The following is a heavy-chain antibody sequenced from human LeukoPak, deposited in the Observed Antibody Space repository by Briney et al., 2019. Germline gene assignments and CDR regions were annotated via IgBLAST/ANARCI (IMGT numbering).Heavy chain of an antibody. Sequence: GGSLRLSCAASGFTFDDYAMHWVRQAPGKGLEWVSLISGDGGSTYYADSVKGRFTISRDNSKNSLYLQMNSLRTEDTALYYCAKASTSGSYPPYYYYYGMDVWGQGTTVTVSS. D-gene: IGHD1-26*01. CDR2: ISGDGGST. J-gene: IGHJ6*02. CDR1: GFTFDDYA. CDR3: AKASTSGSYPPYYYYYGMDV. V-gene: IGHV3-43*02.